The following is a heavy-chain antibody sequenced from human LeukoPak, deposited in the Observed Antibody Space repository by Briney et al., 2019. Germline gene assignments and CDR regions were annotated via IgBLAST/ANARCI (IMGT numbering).Heavy chain of an antibody. V-gene: IGHV4-4*09. CDR1: GGSISSYY. J-gene: IGHJ4*02. Sequence: SETLSLTCTVSGGSISSYYWSWIRQPPGKGLEWFGYIYTSGSTNYNPSLKSRVTISVDTSKNQFSLKLSSVTAADTAVYYCARHSFSTYFDYWGQGTLITVSS. CDR2: IYTSGST. CDR3: ARHSFSTYFDY.